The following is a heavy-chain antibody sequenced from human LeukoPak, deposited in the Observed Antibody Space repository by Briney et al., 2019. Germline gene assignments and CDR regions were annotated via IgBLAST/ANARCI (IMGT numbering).Heavy chain of an antibody. CDR3: ARDGCSSTGTRSGGSCFDLY. Sequence: ASVKVSCKASGGTFSSHAISWVRQAPGQGLEWMGRIIPIFGTANYAQKFQGRVTITTDESTSTADMELSSLRSEDTAVYYCARDGCSSTGTRSGGSCFDLYWGQGTLVTVSS. J-gene: IGHJ4*02. CDR2: IIPIFGTA. CDR1: GGTFSSHA. V-gene: IGHV1-69*05. D-gene: IGHD2-15*01.